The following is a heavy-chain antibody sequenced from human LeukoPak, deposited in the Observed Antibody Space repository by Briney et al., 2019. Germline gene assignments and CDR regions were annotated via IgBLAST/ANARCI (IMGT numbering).Heavy chain of an antibody. D-gene: IGHD6-19*01. CDR1: GFTFSDYY. J-gene: IGHJ6*02. Sequence: PGGSLRLSCAAYGFTFSDYYMSWIRQAPGKELEWVSYISDSGSTIYYADSVKGRFTISRDNAKNSLYLQMNSLRAEDTAVYYCARDFSQLVAGITYFYGMDVWGQGTTVTVSS. CDR3: ARDFSQLVAGITYFYGMDV. V-gene: IGHV3-11*01. CDR2: ISDSGSTI.